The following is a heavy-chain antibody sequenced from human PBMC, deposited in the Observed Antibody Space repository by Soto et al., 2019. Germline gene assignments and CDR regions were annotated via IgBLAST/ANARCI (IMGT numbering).Heavy chain of an antibody. D-gene: IGHD6-25*01. V-gene: IGHV3-53*01. J-gene: IGHJ4*02. Sequence: EVQLMESGGGLIQPGGSLRLSCAVSGFTVSNNYMSWVRQAPGKGLEGVSVIYSGGYTAYGDSVKGRFTISRDNSKNTLYLQKNDRGTEGRAVYYGATQRGGGGYWGQGTLVTVSS. CDR2: IYSGGYT. CDR1: GFTVSNNY. CDR3: ATQRGGGGY.